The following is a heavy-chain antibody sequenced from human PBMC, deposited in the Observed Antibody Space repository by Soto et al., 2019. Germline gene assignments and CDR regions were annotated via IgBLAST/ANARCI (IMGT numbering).Heavy chain of an antibody. J-gene: IGHJ4*02. CDR1: GYTFTNYA. CDR2: INAGNGNT. D-gene: IGHD3-22*01. Sequence: ASVKVSCKASGYTFTNYAIHWVRQAPGQRLDYMGWINAGNGNTKYSQKFQGRVTFTRDTSASTAYMELSSLRSEDTAVYYCARGRRYYDSNGYYNYFDYWGQGTLVTVSS. CDR3: ARGRRYYDSNGYYNYFDY. V-gene: IGHV1-3*01.